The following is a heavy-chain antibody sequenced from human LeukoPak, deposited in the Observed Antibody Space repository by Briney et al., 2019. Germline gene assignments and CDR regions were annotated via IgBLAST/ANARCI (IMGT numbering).Heavy chain of an antibody. CDR2: ITGSGDST. Sequence: GGSLRLSCAASGFTFRNYAMSWVRQAPGKGLEWVSAITGSGDSTYYADSVKGRFTISRDNSKSTLYLLMNSLGGEDTAVYYCVKDRVGSPQNDAFHIWGQGTMVIVSS. CDR3: VKDRVGSPQNDAFHI. D-gene: IGHD1-26*01. V-gene: IGHV3-23*01. CDR1: GFTFRNYA. J-gene: IGHJ3*02.